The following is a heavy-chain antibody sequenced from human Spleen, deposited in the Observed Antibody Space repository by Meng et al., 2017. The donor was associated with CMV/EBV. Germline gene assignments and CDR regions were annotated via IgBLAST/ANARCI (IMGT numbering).Heavy chain of an antibody. CDR1: GFTFSDYW. J-gene: IGHJ6*02. V-gene: IGHV3-7*02. Sequence: GESLKISCVASGFTFSDYWMSWVRQAPGKGLEWVANINQDGSERYYVDSFKCRFTISRDNAKNSLYLQMNGLTAADTAIYYCARGNVWGQGTTVTVSS. CDR3: ARGNV. CDR2: INQDGSER.